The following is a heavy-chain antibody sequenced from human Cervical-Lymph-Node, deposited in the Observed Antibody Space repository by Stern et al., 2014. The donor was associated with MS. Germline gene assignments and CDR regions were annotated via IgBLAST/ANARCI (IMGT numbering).Heavy chain of an antibody. CDR1: GGSISSSSYY. J-gene: IGHJ4*02. Sequence: QVQLQESGPGLVKPSETLSLTCTVSGGSISSSSYYWGWIRQPPGKGLEWIGSIYYSGSTYYNPSLQSRVTISVDTSTNQFSLNMSSVTAADTAVYYCARQIQGIAVAGKIDYWGQGTLVTVSS. D-gene: IGHD6-19*01. CDR2: IYYSGST. V-gene: IGHV4-39*01. CDR3: ARQIQGIAVAGKIDY.